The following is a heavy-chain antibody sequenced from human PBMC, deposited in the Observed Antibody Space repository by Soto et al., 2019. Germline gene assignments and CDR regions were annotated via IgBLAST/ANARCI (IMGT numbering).Heavy chain of an antibody. CDR3: AAVSSGWWYYYYGMDV. J-gene: IGHJ6*02. CDR2: IVVGSGNT. V-gene: IGHV1-58*01. CDR1: GFTFTSSA. D-gene: IGHD6-19*01. Sequence: SVKVSCKASGFTFTSSAVQWVRQARGQRLEWIGWIVVGSGNTNYAQKFQERVTITRDMSTSTAYMELSSLRSEDTAVYYCAAVSSGWWYYYYGMDVWGQGTTVTVSS.